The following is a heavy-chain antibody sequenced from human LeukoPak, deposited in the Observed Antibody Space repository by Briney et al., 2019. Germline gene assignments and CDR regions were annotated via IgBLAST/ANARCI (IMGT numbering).Heavy chain of an antibody. CDR3: ARDRHTGYSSSWYRLNHYYYYMDV. D-gene: IGHD6-13*01. Sequence: PGGSLRLSCAAPGFTSSSYSTNWVPQTPGRGGEWVSYISISMSTIYYADPVRGRFSTSRDNTKNSLYLQMNSLRAEDTAVYYCARDRHTGYSSSWYRLNHYYYYMDVWGKGTTVTVSS. J-gene: IGHJ6*03. CDR1: GFTSSSYS. CDR2: ISISMSTI. V-gene: IGHV3-48*01.